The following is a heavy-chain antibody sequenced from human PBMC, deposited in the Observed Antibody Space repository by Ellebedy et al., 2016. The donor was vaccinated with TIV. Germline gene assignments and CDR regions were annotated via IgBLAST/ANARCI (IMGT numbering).Heavy chain of an antibody. CDR2: IYYSGST. CDR3: AREYLRNAFDI. Sequence: SETLSLXCTVSGGSISSYYWSWIRQPPGKGLEWIGYIYYSGSTNYNPSLKSRVTISVDTSKNQFSLKLSSVTAADTAVYYCAREYLRNAFDIWGQGTMVTVSS. J-gene: IGHJ3*02. V-gene: IGHV4-59*12. CDR1: GGSISSYY.